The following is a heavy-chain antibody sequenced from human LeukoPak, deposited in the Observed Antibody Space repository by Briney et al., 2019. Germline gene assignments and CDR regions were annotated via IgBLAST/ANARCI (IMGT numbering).Heavy chain of an antibody. V-gene: IGHV4-59*08. CDR2: IYYSGST. D-gene: IGHD3-9*01. CDR1: GGSISSFY. CDR3: ARLGKYYDILTGPDNHAFDI. J-gene: IGHJ3*02. Sequence: SETLSLTCTVSGGSISSFYWSWIRQPPGKALEWIGYIYYSGSTTYNPSLKSRVTISVDTSKNQFSLKLSSVTAADTAVYYCARLGKYYDILTGPDNHAFDIWGQGTMVTVSS.